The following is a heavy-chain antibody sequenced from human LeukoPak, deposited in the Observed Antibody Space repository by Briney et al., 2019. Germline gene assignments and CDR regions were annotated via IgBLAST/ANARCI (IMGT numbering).Heavy chain of an antibody. Sequence: VASVKVSCKASGYTFTGYYMHWVRQAPGQGLEWMRWINPNTGGTNYAQRFQGRVTMTRDTTISTAYMELSRLTSDDTAVYYCASYPMYSSSPPFDYWGQGNLVTVSS. CDR2: INPNTGGT. J-gene: IGHJ4*02. V-gene: IGHV1-2*02. CDR1: GYTFTGYY. CDR3: ASYPMYSSSPPFDY. D-gene: IGHD6-6*01.